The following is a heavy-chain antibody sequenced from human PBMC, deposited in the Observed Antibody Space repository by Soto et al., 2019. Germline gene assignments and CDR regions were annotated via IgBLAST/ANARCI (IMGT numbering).Heavy chain of an antibody. J-gene: IGHJ6*02. CDR2: ISYDGSNK. D-gene: IGHD2-2*01. CDR1: GFTFSSYA. V-gene: IGHV3-30-3*01. Sequence: LRLSCAASGFTFSSYAMHWVRQAPGKGLEWVAVISYDGSNKYYADSVKGRFTISRDNSKNTLYLQMDSLRAEDTAVYYCARDAGPYCSSTSCYSTKYYYYYGMDVWGQGTTVTVSS. CDR3: ARDAGPYCSSTSCYSTKYYYYYGMDV.